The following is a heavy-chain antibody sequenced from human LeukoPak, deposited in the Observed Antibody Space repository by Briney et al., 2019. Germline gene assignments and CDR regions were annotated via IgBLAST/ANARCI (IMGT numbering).Heavy chain of an antibody. CDR3: ARDTVAAAEGWFDP. Sequence: ASVKVSCKASGGTFSSYAISWVRQAPGQGLEWMGRIIPILGIANYAQKFQGRVTITADKSTSTAYMELSSLRSEDTAVYYCARDTVAAAEGWFDPWGQGTLVTVSS. J-gene: IGHJ5*02. D-gene: IGHD6-13*01. CDR2: IIPILGIA. CDR1: GGTFSSYA. V-gene: IGHV1-69*04.